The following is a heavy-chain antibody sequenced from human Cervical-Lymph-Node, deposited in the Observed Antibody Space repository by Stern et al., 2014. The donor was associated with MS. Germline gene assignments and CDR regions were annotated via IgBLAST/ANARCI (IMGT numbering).Heavy chain of an antibody. J-gene: IGHJ3*02. CDR3: ARDQGGKYYDSSGYYSDAFDI. Sequence: VQLVESGGGLVKPGGSLRLSCAASGFTFSSYSMNWVRQAPGKGLEWVSSISSISSYIYSADSVKGRFTISRDNAKNSLYLQMNSLRAEDTAVYYCARDQGGKYYDSSGYYSDAFDIWGQGTMVTVSS. D-gene: IGHD3-22*01. CDR2: ISSISSYI. CDR1: GFTFSSYS. V-gene: IGHV3-21*01.